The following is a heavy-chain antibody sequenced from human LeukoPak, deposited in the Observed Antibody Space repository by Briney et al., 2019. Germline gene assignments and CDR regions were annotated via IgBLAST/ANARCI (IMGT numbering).Heavy chain of an antibody. CDR3: AKVRGKFPGGVFDY. Sequence: GGSLRLSCAASGFTFDDYAMHWVRQAPGKGLEWVSGISWNSGSIGYADSVKGRFTISRDNAKNSLYLQMNSLRAEDTALYYCAKVRGKFPGGVFDYGAQETLVTVP. V-gene: IGHV3-9*01. J-gene: IGHJ4*02. D-gene: IGHD3-10*01. CDR1: GFTFDDYA. CDR2: ISWNSGSI.